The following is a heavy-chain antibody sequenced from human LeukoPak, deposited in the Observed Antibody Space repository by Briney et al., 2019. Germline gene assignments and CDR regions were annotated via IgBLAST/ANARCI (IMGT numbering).Heavy chain of an antibody. V-gene: IGHV3-21*01. Sequence: GGSLRLSCAASGFTFSSYSLNWVRQAPGKGLGWVSSISGSSSYIYYADSVKGRFTISRNNAKKSLFLQMNSLRAEDTAVYYCARDGRGDYCSGGSCLMFDPWGQGTLVTVSS. J-gene: IGHJ5*02. CDR3: ARDGRGDYCSGGSCLMFDP. D-gene: IGHD2-15*01. CDR2: ISGSSSYI. CDR1: GFTFSSYS.